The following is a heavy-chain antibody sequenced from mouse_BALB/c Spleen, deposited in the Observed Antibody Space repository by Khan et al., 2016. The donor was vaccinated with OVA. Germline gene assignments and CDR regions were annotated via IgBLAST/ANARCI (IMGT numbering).Heavy chain of an antibody. CDR3: ARNSYMYDFTY. Sequence: QVQLKQSGPGLVQPSQSLSITRTVSGFSLNTYGIHWIRQSQGKGLEWLGVIRSGGSTDYNGAFISRLSITKDNSKSQVFFKMNSLQADDTAIYYCARNSYMYDFTYWGQGTLVTVSA. CDR1: GFSLNTYG. D-gene: IGHD2-14*01. CDR2: IRSGGST. J-gene: IGHJ3*01. V-gene: IGHV2-2*01.